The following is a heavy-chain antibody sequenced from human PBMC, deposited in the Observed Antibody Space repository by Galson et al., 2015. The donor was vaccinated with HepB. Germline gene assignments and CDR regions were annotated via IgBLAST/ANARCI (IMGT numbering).Heavy chain of an antibody. D-gene: IGHD3/OR15-3a*01. CDR2: ISTGGANV. Sequence: SLRLSCAASGFSFSNYAMNWVRQAPGKGLEWVSHISTGGANVYYADSVKGRFTISRANSRNTLYLQMNSLRADDTAVYYCAKVGTGWRAFDIWGQGTMVAVSS. J-gene: IGHJ3*02. CDR3: AKVGTGWRAFDI. CDR1: GFSFSNYA. V-gene: IGHV3-23*01.